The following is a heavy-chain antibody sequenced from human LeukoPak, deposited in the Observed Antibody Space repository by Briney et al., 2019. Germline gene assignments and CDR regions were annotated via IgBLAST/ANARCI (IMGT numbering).Heavy chain of an antibody. CDR2: IYTGGST. CDR1: GFIVSSNY. V-gene: IGHV3-66*01. CDR3: ATTASRGPQSAEYFQY. J-gene: IGHJ1*01. Sequence: GGSLRLSCAASGFIVSSNYMSWVRQAPGKGLEWVSVIYTGGSTYYADSVKDRFTISRDNSKNTLYLQINRLRAEDTAVYYCATTASRGPQSAEYFQYWGQGTLVTVSS.